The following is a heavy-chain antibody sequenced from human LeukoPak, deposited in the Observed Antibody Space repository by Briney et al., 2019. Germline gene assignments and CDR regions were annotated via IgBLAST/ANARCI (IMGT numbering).Heavy chain of an antibody. CDR2: ISYDGSNK. D-gene: IGHD6-13*01. J-gene: IGHJ3*02. Sequence: GGSLRLSCAASGFTFSSYAMHWVRQAPGKGLEWVAVISYDGSNKYYADSVKGRFTISRDNAKNSLYLQMNSLRAEDTAVYYCASHSSSWYREAFDIWGQGTMVTVSS. CDR3: ASHSSSWYREAFDI. V-gene: IGHV3-30-3*01. CDR1: GFTFSSYA.